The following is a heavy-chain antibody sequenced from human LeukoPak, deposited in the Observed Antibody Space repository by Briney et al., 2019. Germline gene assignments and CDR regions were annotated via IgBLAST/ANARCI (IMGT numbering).Heavy chain of an antibody. Sequence: GGSLRLSCAASRLTFSSYAMHWVRQPPGKGLEWVAVIPYDGNNKYYADSVKGRFTISRDNSKNTLYLQMNSLRPEDTAVYYCASSRFSWLPYFEYWGQGTLVTVSS. CDR2: IPYDGNNK. J-gene: IGHJ4*02. D-gene: IGHD3-9*01. V-gene: IGHV3-30-3*01. CDR3: ASSRFSWLPYFEY. CDR1: RLTFSSYA.